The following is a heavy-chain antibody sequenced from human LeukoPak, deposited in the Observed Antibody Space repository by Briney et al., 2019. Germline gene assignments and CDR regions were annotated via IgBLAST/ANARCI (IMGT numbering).Heavy chain of an antibody. CDR3: ARSNPYYYGSGGENWFDP. CDR1: GGSISSGSYY. J-gene: IGHJ5*02. Sequence: SETLSLTCTVSGGSISSGSYYWSWIRQPPGKGLEWIGYIYYSGSTNYNPSLKSRVTISVDTSKNQFSLKLSSVTAADTAVYYCARSNPYYYGSGGENWFDPWGQGTLVTVSS. D-gene: IGHD3-10*01. V-gene: IGHV4-61*01. CDR2: IYYSGST.